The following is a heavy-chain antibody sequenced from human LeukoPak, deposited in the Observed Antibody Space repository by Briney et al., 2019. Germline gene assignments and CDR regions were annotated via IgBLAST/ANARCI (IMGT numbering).Heavy chain of an antibody. Sequence: GGSLRLSCAASGFTFSSYSMNWVRQAPGKGLEWVSRINSDGSSTSYADSVKGRFTISRDNTKNTLYLQMNSLRAEDTAMYYCATSRTFDYWGQGTLVTVSS. CDR2: INSDGSST. V-gene: IGHV3-74*01. D-gene: IGHD1-1*01. CDR3: ATSRTFDY. CDR1: GFTFSSYS. J-gene: IGHJ4*02.